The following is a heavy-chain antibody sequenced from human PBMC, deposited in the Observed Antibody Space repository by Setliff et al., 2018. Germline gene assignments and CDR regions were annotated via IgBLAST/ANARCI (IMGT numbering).Heavy chain of an antibody. J-gene: IGHJ6*03. Sequence: LSLTCTVSGDSISDASIMAWIRQPPGKGLEFIGYVFYNGAAKYDPSLKSRVTMSVDTSKTQFSLKLNSMTTADTAVYYCARMSGFLYMDVWGKGTTVTVSS. D-gene: IGHD3-3*01. CDR1: GDSISDAS. V-gene: IGHV4-59*01. CDR3: ARMSGFLYMDV. CDR2: VFYNGAA.